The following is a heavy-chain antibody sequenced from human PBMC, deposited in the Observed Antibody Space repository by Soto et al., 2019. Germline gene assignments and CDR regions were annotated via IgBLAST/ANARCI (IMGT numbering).Heavy chain of an antibody. CDR3: ASLMEDYYDSSGYYHRYYYYGMDV. CDR2: ISGSGGST. D-gene: IGHD3-22*01. J-gene: IGHJ6*02. Sequence: GGSLRLSCAASGFTFSSYAMSWVRQAPGKGLEWVSAISGSGGSTYYADSVKGRFTISRDNSKNTLYLQMNSLRAEDTAVYYCASLMEDYYDSSGYYHRYYYYGMDVWGQGTTVTVSS. V-gene: IGHV3-23*01. CDR1: GFTFSSYA.